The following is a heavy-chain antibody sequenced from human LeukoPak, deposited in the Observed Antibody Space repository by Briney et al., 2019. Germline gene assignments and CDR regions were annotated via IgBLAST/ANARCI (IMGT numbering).Heavy chain of an antibody. J-gene: IGHJ6*03. Sequence: KPSETLSLTCAVYGGSFSGYYRSWIRQPPGKGLEWIGEINHSGSTNYNPSLKSRVTISVDTSKNQFSLKLSSVTAADTTVYYCARGGLRNRIYYYYMDVWGKGTTVTVSS. D-gene: IGHD1-14*01. CDR1: GGSFSGYY. CDR3: ARGGLRNRIYYYYMDV. CDR2: INHSGST. V-gene: IGHV4-34*01.